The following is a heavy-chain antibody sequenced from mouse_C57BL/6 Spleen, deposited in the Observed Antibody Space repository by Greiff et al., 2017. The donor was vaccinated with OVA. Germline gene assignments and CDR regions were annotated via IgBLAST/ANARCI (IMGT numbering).Heavy chain of an antibody. CDR2: IHPNSGST. CDR1: GYTFTSYW. Sequence: QVHVKQPGAELVKPGASVKLSCKASGYTFTSYWMHWVKQRPGQGLEWIGMIHPNSGSTNYNEKFKSKATLTVDKSSSTAYMQLSSLTSEDSAVYYCASIYDGYYVWYFDVWGTGTTVTVSS. CDR3: ASIYDGYYVWYFDV. V-gene: IGHV1-64*01. D-gene: IGHD2-3*01. J-gene: IGHJ1*03.